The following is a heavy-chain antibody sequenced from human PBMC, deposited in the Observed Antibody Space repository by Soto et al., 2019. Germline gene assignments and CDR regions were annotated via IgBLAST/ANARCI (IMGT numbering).Heavy chain of an antibody. CDR1: GFTFTSSA. CDR2: IVVGSGNT. D-gene: IGHD6-13*01. J-gene: IGHJ6*02. V-gene: IGHV1-58*01. Sequence: SVKVSCKASGFTFTSSAVQWVRQARGQRLEWIGWIVVGSGNTNYAQKFQERVTITRDMSTSTAYMELSSLRSEDTAVYYCAAVIGVAAAGTWDSGYYGMDVWGQGTTATVSS. CDR3: AAVIGVAAAGTWDSGYYGMDV.